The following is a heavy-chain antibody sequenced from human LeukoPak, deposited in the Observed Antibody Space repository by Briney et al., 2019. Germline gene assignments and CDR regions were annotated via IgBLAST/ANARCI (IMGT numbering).Heavy chain of an antibody. CDR1: GYTFTSYS. CDR2: ISAYNGNT. Sequence: ASVKVSCTASGYTFTSYSISWVRQAPGQGLEWVAWISAYNGNTNYAQTLQGRVTMTTDTSTSTASMELRSLRSDDTAVYYCACQAGDANYDFWSGYQLDPWGQGTLVTVSS. V-gene: IGHV1-18*01. J-gene: IGHJ5*02. CDR3: ACQAGDANYDFWSGYQLDP. D-gene: IGHD3-3*01.